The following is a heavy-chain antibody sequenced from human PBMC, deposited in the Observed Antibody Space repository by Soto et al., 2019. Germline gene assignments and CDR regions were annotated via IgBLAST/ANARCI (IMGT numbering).Heavy chain of an antibody. D-gene: IGHD2-21*02. Sequence: PSETLSLTCTVSGDSISKGASYLNWIRQRPGKGLEWIGYIYYSGSTYYNTSLKSQVTISIDTSVNQFFLMLTSVTAADTAVYYCARDLRLDSWGQGTLVTVS. CDR1: GDSISKGASY. CDR3: ARDLRLDS. CDR2: IYYSGST. J-gene: IGHJ4*02. V-gene: IGHV4-31*01.